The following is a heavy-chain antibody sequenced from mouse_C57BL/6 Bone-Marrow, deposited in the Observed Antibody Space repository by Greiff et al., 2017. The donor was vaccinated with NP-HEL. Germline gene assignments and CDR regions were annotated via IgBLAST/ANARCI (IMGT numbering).Heavy chain of an antibody. D-gene: IGHD1-1*01. CDR2: ISYSGST. V-gene: IGHV3-8*01. CDR1: GYSITSDY. Sequence: EVHLVESGPGLAKPSQPLSLTCSVTGYSITSDYWNWIRKFPGNKLEYMGYISYSGSTYYNPSLKSRISITRDTSKNQYYLQLNSVTTEDTATYYCARYSHYYGSSCWYFDVWGTGTTVTVSS. J-gene: IGHJ1*03. CDR3: ARYSHYYGSSCWYFDV.